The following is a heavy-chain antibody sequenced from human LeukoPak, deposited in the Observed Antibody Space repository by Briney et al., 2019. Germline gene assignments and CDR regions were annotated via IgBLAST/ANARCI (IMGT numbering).Heavy chain of an antibody. Sequence: GASVKVSCKASGYTFTNYDINWVRQATGQGLEWMGWMNPNSGNADYAQKFQGRVSITRYTSISIAYMELSSLRSEDTAVYFCARGLAIAVAEVYYFDSWGQGTLVTVSS. J-gene: IGHJ4*02. CDR3: ARGLAIAVAEVYYFDS. CDR1: GYTFTNYD. D-gene: IGHD6-19*01. CDR2: MNPNSGNA. V-gene: IGHV1-8*03.